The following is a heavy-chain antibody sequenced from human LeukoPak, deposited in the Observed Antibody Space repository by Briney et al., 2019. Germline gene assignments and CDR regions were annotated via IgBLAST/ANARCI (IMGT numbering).Heavy chain of an antibody. Sequence: SETLSLTCTVSGGPISSSSYYWGWIRQPPGKGLEWIGRIYYSGSTNYNPSLKSRVTISVDTSKNQFSLKLSSVTAADTAVYYCARGAGYCSGGSCYSEGHFDYWGQGTLVTVSS. CDR1: GGPISSSSYY. D-gene: IGHD2-15*01. J-gene: IGHJ4*02. CDR3: ARGAGYCSGGSCYSEGHFDY. V-gene: IGHV4-39*07. CDR2: IYYSGST.